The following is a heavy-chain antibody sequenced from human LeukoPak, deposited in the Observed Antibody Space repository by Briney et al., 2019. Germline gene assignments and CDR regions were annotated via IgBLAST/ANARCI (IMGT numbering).Heavy chain of an antibody. CDR1: GFTFSTYG. D-gene: IGHD2-2*01. Sequence: QPGRSQRLSCAASGFTFSTYGMHWVRQAPGKGLEWVAVVSYDGSETYYADSVKGRFTISRDNSKNTLYLQMNSLRAEDTAVYYCGKDDWGTSSLGGMDGWGQGTTVTVSS. V-gene: IGHV3-30*18. J-gene: IGHJ6*02. CDR2: VSYDGSET. CDR3: GKDDWGTSSLGGMDG.